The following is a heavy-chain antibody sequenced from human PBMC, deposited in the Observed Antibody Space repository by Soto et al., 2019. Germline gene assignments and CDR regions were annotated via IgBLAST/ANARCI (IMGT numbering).Heavy chain of an antibody. V-gene: IGHV3-33*08. CDR3: ARGSWFDP. Sequence: XXSLRLSCAASRFTFNSYGMHWVRQAPGKGLEWXAVIWXDGSNKYYEDXXKGRFNIXXDNSTNTLYLQMNSLRAQDTAVYYCARGSWFDPWGQGTLVTVSS. CDR1: RFTFNSYG. CDR2: IWXDGSNK. J-gene: IGHJ5*02.